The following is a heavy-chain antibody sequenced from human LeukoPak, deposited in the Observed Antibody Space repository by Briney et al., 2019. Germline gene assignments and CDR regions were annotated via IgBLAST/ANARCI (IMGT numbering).Heavy chain of an antibody. D-gene: IGHD3-22*01. V-gene: IGHV3-21*04. CDR2: ISSSSSYI. CDR3: ATPAYDSSGYYYALVY. CDR1: GFTFSSYS. Sequence: PGGSLRLSCAASGFTFSSYSMNWVRQAPGKGLEWVSSISSSSSYIYYADSVKGRFTISRDNAKNSLYLQMYSLRAEDTAVYYCATPAYDSSGYYYALVYWGQGTLVTVSS. J-gene: IGHJ4*02.